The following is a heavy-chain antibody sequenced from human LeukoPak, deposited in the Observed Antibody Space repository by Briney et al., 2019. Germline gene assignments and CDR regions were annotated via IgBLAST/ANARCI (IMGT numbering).Heavy chain of an antibody. J-gene: IGHJ4*02. CDR1: GFTFSSYA. V-gene: IGHV3-30-3*01. CDR2: ISYDGSNK. D-gene: IGHD6-19*01. CDR3: ARDSGWYPQFEFDY. Sequence: GGSLRLSCAASGFTFSSYAMHWVRQAPGKGLDRVAVISYDGSNKYYADSVKGRFTISRDNSKNTLYLQMNSLRAEDTAVYYCARDSGWYPQFEFDYWGQGTLVTVSS.